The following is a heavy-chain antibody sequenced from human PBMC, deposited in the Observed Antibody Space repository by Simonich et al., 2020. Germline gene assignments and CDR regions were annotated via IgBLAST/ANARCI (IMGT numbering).Heavy chain of an antibody. CDR1: GFTFSSYW. CDR2: KKQDGSEK. J-gene: IGHJ6*03. Sequence: EVQLVESGGGLVQPGGSLRLSCAASGFTFSSYWSSWVRQAPGKGREWVANKKQDGSEKYYVDSVKGRFTISRDNAKNSLYLQMNSLRAEDTAVYYCARDGLGTAYYYYMDVWGKGTTVTVSS. CDR3: ARDGLGTAYYYYMDV. D-gene: IGHD7-27*01. V-gene: IGHV3-7*01.